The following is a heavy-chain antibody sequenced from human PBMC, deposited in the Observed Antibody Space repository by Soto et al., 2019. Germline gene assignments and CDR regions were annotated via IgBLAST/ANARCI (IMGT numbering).Heavy chain of an antibody. CDR1: GGTFSSSG. V-gene: IGHV1-69*11. CDR2: IVPSLDTT. CDR3: ARWPQPRYTADPYAVDV. Sequence: KVSCKASGGTFSSSGFSWVRQAPGQGLEWMGMIVPSLDTTNCAQKFQARVTITADEVTSTAYMELRSLRSEDTAVYYCARWPQPRYTADPYAVDVWGQGTRVTVSS. J-gene: IGHJ6*02. D-gene: IGHD3-16*02.